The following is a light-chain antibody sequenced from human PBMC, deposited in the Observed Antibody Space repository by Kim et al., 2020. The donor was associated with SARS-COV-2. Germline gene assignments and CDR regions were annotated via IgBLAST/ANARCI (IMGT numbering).Light chain of an antibody. CDR3: LLSSGGVRV. V-gene: IGLV7-46*01. J-gene: IGLJ3*02. CDR1: TVTVTSVHD. Sequence: TVTLTCESSTVTVTSVHDPYCFQQRPGQTPRTLIDDTHYKHAWTPARFSCSLLGGKAALTLSGAQPDDEADYYCLLSSGGVRVFGGGTQLTVL. CDR2: DTH.